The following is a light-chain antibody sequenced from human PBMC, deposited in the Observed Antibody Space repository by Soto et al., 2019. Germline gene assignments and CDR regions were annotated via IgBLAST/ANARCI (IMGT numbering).Light chain of an antibody. Sequence: IVLTQSPGTLSLSPGERTTLSCRASQSISRYLAWYQQKPGQAPGLLIYEASTRATGIPARFSGSGSGTDSTLTISSLEPEDFAVYYCQQHSNWPLTFGGGTKVDIK. V-gene: IGKV3-11*01. CDR1: QSISRY. J-gene: IGKJ4*01. CDR2: EAS. CDR3: QQHSNWPLT.